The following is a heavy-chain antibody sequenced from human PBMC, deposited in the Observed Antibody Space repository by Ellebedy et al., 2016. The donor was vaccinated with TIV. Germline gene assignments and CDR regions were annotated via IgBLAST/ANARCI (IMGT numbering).Heavy chain of an antibody. Sequence: PGGSLRLSCAASGFSFRSYNMNWVRQAPGKGLEWVSYINVASGNILYADSVKGRFTISRDNAKNSLYLQMDSLSAEDTAVYYCACDPQWLEDPPWGQGTLVTVSS. CDR2: INVASGNI. V-gene: IGHV3-21*06. CDR1: GFSFRSYN. J-gene: IGHJ5*02. D-gene: IGHD6-19*01. CDR3: ACDPQWLEDPP.